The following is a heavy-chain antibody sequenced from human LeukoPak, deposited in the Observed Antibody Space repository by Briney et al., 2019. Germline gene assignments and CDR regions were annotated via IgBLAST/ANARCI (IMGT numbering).Heavy chain of an antibody. J-gene: IGHJ6*02. CDR1: GGSFSGYY. CDR2: INHSGST. V-gene: IGHV4-34*01. Sequence: SETLSLTCAVYGGSFSGYYWSWIRQPPGEGLEWIGEINHSGSTNYNPSLKSRVTISVETSKNQFSLELSSVTAADTAVYYCARGGDYYDSSGYSYYNYGMDVWGQGTTVTVSS. D-gene: IGHD3-22*01. CDR3: ARGGDYYDSSGYSYYNYGMDV.